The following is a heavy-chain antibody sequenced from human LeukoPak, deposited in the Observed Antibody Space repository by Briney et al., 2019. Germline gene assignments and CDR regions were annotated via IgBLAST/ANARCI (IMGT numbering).Heavy chain of an antibody. CDR3: AKVAPYGNYVFDR. J-gene: IGHJ4*02. CDR1: GFSFSSYA. Sequence: GGSLRLSCAASGFSFSSYAMSWVRQAPGKGLEWVSGLSVSGSSTYFADSVKGRFTISRDNSKNTLYLQMNSLGAEDTAVYYCAKVAPYGNYVFDRWSQGTLVTVSS. D-gene: IGHD3-10*02. V-gene: IGHV3-23*01. CDR2: LSVSGSST.